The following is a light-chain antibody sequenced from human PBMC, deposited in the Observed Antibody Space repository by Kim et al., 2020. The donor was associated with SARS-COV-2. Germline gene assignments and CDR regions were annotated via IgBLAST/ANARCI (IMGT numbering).Light chain of an antibody. V-gene: IGKV3-15*01. CDR2: GVS. J-gene: IGKJ2*01. Sequence: LSPGERATLFCRASQSISSHLAWYQKKPGQPPRLFVYGVSTRATGIPARFSGSGSATEFTLTISSLQSEDFAVYYCQQYNNWPYTFGQGTKVDIK. CDR1: QSISSH. CDR3: QQYNNWPYT.